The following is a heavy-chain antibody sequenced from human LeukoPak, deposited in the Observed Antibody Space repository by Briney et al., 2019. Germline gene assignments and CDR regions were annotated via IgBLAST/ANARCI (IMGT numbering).Heavy chain of an antibody. Sequence: ASVKVSCKASGGTFSSYAISWVRQAPGQGLEWMGWINPNSGGTNYAQKFQGRVTMTRDTSISTAYMELSRLRSDDTAVYYCASYNYGNFDYWGQGTLVTVSS. CDR2: INPNSGGT. V-gene: IGHV1-2*02. CDR3: ASYNYGNFDY. D-gene: IGHD5-24*01. J-gene: IGHJ4*02. CDR1: GGTFSSYA.